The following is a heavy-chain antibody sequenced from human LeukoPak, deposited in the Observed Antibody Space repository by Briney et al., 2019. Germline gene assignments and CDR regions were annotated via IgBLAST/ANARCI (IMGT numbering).Heavy chain of an antibody. CDR3: VKDNGQGGFDS. J-gene: IGHJ4*02. Sequence: PGGSLRFSGSASRFIFSSSLMFWVRQAPGKGLEYVAAISGNGGSTYHSHAVYGRFTISRDNSKNTLYLQMTSLRAEDTALYYCVKDNGQGGFDSWGQGTLVTVSA. CDR1: RFIFSSSL. V-gene: IGHV3-64D*09. D-gene: IGHD2-8*01. CDR2: ISGNGGST.